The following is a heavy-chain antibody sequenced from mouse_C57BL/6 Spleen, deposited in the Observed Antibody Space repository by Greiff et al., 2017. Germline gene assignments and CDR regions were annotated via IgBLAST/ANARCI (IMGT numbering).Heavy chain of an antibody. D-gene: IGHD1-1*01. Sequence: QVQLQQPGAELVKPGASVKMSCKASGYTFTSYWLTWVKQRPGQGLEWIGDIYPGSGSTNYNEKFKSKATPTQNKSPSTPDMQLSSLTSRDSTVYYCARGNFYGSSYGYWGQGTTRTVSS. CDR2: IYPGSGST. CDR3: ARGNFYGSSYGY. J-gene: IGHJ2*01. CDR1: GYTFTSYW. V-gene: IGHV1-55*01.